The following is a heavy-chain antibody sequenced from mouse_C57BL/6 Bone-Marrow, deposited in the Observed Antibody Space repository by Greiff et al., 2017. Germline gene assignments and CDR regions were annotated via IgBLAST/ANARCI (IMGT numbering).Heavy chain of an antibody. CDR3: TTYLFDY. V-gene: IGHV14-4*01. J-gene: IGHJ2*01. CDR1: GFNIKDDY. CDR2: IDPENGDT. Sequence: VQLQQSGAELVRPGASVKLSCTASGFNIKDDYMHWVKQRPEQGLEWIGWIDPENGDTEYASQFQGKATITADTSSNTAYLQLSSLTSEDTAVYYCTTYLFDYWGQGTTLTVSS.